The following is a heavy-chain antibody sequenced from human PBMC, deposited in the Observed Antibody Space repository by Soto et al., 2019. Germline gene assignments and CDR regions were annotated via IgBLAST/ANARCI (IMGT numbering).Heavy chain of an antibody. D-gene: IGHD3-16*01. CDR1: GFTFSDFW. V-gene: IGHV3-7*01. J-gene: IGHJ4*02. Sequence: GGSLRLSCAASGFTFSDFWMSWVRQAPGKGLEWVATIKKDGTEKYYMDSVKGRFSLSRDNPKNSLFLQMNSLTAEDSAVYYCARLRQGAFLDYWGQGSLVTVS. CDR2: IKKDGTEK. CDR3: ARLRQGAFLDY.